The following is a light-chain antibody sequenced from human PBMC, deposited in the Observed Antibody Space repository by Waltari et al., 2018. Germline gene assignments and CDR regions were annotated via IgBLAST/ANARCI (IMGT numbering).Light chain of an antibody. J-gene: IGKJ4*01. V-gene: IGKV1-33*01. CDR2: YAS. Sequence: DSQMTHSPSSLSGSVGDSVTTTCRASQSINNCLRWYQQKPGKAPKRLIYYASSLESGVPSRFSGSGSGTDYTLTISSLQPEDIATYFCQQYFNFPLTFGGGTKVEIK. CDR3: QQYFNFPLT. CDR1: QSINNC.